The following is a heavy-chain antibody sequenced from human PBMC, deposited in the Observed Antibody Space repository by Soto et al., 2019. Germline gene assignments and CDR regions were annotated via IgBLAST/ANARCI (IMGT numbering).Heavy chain of an antibody. CDR1: AGTFSSYT. D-gene: IGHD6-13*01. J-gene: IGHJ4*02. CDR3: ALMLVPGRSFDY. V-gene: IGHV1-69*02. Sequence: SVKVSCKASAGTFSSYTISWVRQAPGQGLEWMGRIIPILGIANYAQKFQGRVTITADKSTSTAYMELSSLRSEDTAVYYCALMLVPGRSFDYWGQGTLVTVSS. CDR2: IIPILGIA.